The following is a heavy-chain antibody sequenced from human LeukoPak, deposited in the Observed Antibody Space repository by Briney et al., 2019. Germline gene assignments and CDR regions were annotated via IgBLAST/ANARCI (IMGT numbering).Heavy chain of an antibody. J-gene: IGHJ4*02. D-gene: IGHD3-22*01. Sequence: GRSLRLSCAASGFNFDDYAVYWVRQAPGKGLEFVSGISWNSGTIGYTDSVKGRFTISRDNAKNSLYLQMNSLRAEDTALYYCAKGAPKVYSDSSGYYVSYDYWGQGTLVTVSS. CDR3: AKGAPKVYSDSSGYYVSYDY. CDR1: GFNFDDYA. V-gene: IGHV3-9*01. CDR2: ISWNSGTI.